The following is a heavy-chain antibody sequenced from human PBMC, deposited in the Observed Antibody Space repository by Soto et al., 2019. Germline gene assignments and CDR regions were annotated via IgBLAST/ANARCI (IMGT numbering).Heavy chain of an antibody. CDR1: GFSFISSGEG. CDR2: IYWDDDR. J-gene: IGHJ4*02. D-gene: IGHD3-9*01. V-gene: IGHV2-5*02. CDR3: AHRQRIIRYFDLGYFDS. Sequence: QITLKESGPTLLKPTQTLTLTCTFSGFSFISSGEGVGWIRQPPGKALEWLAIIYWDDDRRYNPSLENRLTITNDNDPSRRQVFLTLTDVDPADTATYYCAHRQRIIRYFDLGYFDSWGQGAPVTVSS.